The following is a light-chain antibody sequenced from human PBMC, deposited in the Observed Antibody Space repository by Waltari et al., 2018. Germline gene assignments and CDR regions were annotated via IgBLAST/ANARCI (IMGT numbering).Light chain of an antibody. Sequence: EIVLTQSPGTLALSPGERATLSCRASQSVGRALAWYQTKPGQAPRLLIYDASSRATGISDKFSGSGSGTDFSLTSSRVEPEDFAVYFCQMYVRLPVTFGQGTKVEVK. J-gene: IGKJ1*01. V-gene: IGKV3-20*01. CDR1: QSVGRA. CDR2: DAS. CDR3: QMYVRLPVT.